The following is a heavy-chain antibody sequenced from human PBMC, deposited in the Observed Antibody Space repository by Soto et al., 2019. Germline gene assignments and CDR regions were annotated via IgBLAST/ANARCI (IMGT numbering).Heavy chain of an antibody. Sequence: EVQLLESGGGLVQPGGSLRLSCAASGFTFSTYAMSWVRQAPGKGLEWVSTITTSGGNTYYADSVQGRFTISTDNSKNTLHLQMNSLRAEDTAVFYCAGRYCTNGVCYTNYYYYIDVWGKGTTVTVSS. D-gene: IGHD2-8*01. CDR2: ITTSGGNT. CDR3: AGRYCTNGVCYTNYYYYIDV. CDR1: GFTFSTYA. V-gene: IGHV3-23*01. J-gene: IGHJ6*03.